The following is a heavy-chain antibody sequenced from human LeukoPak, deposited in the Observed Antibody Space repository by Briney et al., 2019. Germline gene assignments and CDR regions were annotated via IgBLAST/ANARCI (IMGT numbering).Heavy chain of an antibody. CDR3: TTGTTDEHYYYYGMDV. V-gene: IGHV3-15*07. Sequence: PGGSLRLSCAASGFTFSNAWMNWVRQAPGKGLEWVGRIKSKTDGGTTDYAAPVKGRFTISRDDSKNTLYLQMNSLKTEDTAVYYCTTGTTDEHYYYYGMDVWGQGTTVTVSS. J-gene: IGHJ6*02. CDR2: IKSKTDGGTT. D-gene: IGHD1-1*01. CDR1: GFTFSNAW.